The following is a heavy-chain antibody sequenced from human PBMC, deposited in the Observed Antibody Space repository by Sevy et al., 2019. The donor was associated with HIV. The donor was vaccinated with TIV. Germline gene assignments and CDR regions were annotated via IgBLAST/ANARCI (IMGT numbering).Heavy chain of an antibody. CDR2: IWYDGSNK. D-gene: IGHD6-19*01. CDR1: GFTFSSYG. J-gene: IGHJ6*02. V-gene: IGHV3-33*01. Sequence: GGSLRLSCAASGFTFSSYGMHWVRQAPGKGLEWVAVIWYDGSNKYYEDSVKGRFTISRDNSKNTLYLQMNSLRAEDTAVYYCARDPASSGWYNLFYYGMDVWGQGTTVTVSS. CDR3: ARDPASSGWYNLFYYGMDV.